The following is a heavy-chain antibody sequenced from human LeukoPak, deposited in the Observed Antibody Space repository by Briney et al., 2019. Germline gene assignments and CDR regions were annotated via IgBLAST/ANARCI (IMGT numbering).Heavy chain of an antibody. CDR1: GFTFSSYA. D-gene: IGHD3-3*01. CDR3: ARVPITIFGVVTTGAFDI. J-gene: IGHJ3*02. Sequence: GGSLRLSCAASGFTFSSYAMHWVRQAPGKGLEWVAVISYDGSNKYYADSVKGRFTISRDNSKNTLYLQMNSLRAEDTAVYYCARVPITIFGVVTTGAFDIWGQGTMVTVSS. CDR2: ISYDGSNK. V-gene: IGHV3-30-3*01.